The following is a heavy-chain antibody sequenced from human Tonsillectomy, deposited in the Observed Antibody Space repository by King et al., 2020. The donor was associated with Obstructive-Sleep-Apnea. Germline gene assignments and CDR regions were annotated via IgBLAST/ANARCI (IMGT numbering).Heavy chain of an antibody. CDR3: TTDLRTGRDY. CDR2: IKSKTDGGTP. D-gene: IGHD3/OR15-3a*01. J-gene: IGHJ4*02. Sequence: VQLVESGGGLVKPGGSLRLSCAASGFSFINAWMSWVRQAPGNGLECVCRIKSKTDGGTPDFAAPVKGRFTIPRDDSKNTLYLQVNSLKIEDTAVYYCTTDLRTGRDYWGQGALVTVSS. CDR1: GFSFINAW. V-gene: IGHV3-15*01.